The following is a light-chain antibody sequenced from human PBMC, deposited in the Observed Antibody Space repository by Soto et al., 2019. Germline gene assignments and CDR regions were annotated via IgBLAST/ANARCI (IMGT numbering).Light chain of an antibody. CDR1: QDINNY. V-gene: IGKV1-33*01. J-gene: IGKJ5*01. Sequence: DIQITQSPSSLSASVGDRVTITCQASQDINNYLNWYQQKPGTAPKLLIYDASDLETGVPSRFSGRGSGTDFTFTISSLQPEDSATYYCQQYRNLPITFGQGTRLEIK. CDR3: QQYRNLPIT. CDR2: DAS.